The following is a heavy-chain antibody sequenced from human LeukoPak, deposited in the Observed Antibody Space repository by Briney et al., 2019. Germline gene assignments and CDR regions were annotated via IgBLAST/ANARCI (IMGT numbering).Heavy chain of an antibody. J-gene: IGHJ4*02. D-gene: IGHD3-3*01. CDR2: ISYDGSNK. V-gene: IGHV3-30*04. CDR3: ARGASYLEWLLPSRTEFDY. Sequence: GGCLRLLCADRGFTFSSYAMRWVRQAPGKGLEWVAVISYDGSNKYYADSVKGRFTISRDNSKNTLYLQMNSLRAEDTAVYYCARGASYLEWLLPSRTEFDYWGQGTLVTVSS. CDR1: GFTFSSYA.